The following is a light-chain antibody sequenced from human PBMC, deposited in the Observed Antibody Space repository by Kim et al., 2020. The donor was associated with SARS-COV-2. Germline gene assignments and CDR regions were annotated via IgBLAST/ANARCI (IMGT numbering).Light chain of an antibody. CDR2: GAS. J-gene: IGKJ1*01. CDR3: LQYGNSPCT. Sequence: SPGKSAPLSCRASQSVTSSYLAWYQPKPGQAPRLLICGASSRASGIPDMFSCSGSGTDFTLTISRLEPEDFAVYYSLQYGNSPCTFGQGTKVDIK. CDR1: QSVTSSY. V-gene: IGKV3-20*01.